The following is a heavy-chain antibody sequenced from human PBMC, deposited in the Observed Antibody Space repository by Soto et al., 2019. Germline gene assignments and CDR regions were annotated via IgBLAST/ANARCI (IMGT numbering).Heavy chain of an antibody. CDR3: ARELAVRRFALGYYDFWSGPGGVCDY. Sequence: GESLKISCAASGFTFSSYAMHWVRQAPGKGLEWVAVISYDGSNKYYADSVKGRFTISRDNSKNTLYLQMNSLRAEDTAVYYCARELAVRRFALGYYDFWSGPGGVCDYWGQGTLVTVSS. J-gene: IGHJ4*02. V-gene: IGHV3-30-3*01. CDR2: ISYDGSNK. CDR1: GFTFSSYA. D-gene: IGHD3-3*01.